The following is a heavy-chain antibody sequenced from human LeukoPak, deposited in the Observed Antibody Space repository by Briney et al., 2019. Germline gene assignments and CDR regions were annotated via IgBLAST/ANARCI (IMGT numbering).Heavy chain of an antibody. Sequence: QPGGSLRLSCAASEFIVSINYMTWVRQAPGKGLEWVSLIYSRGDTKYADSVKGRFTISRDNSKNTLYLQMSSLRAEDTAVYYCARTPLYYYDSSGYYYDRDYYYYMDVWGKGTTVTISS. J-gene: IGHJ6*03. V-gene: IGHV3-53*01. CDR2: IYSRGDT. CDR1: EFIVSINY. D-gene: IGHD3-22*01. CDR3: ARTPLYYYDSSGYYYDRDYYYYMDV.